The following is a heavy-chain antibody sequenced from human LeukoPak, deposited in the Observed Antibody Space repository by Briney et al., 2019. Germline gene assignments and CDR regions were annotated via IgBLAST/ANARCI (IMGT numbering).Heavy chain of an antibody. V-gene: IGHV3-7*01. D-gene: IGHD1-26*01. CDR1: GFTFSTYW. CDR3: ARDVGGSLDY. J-gene: IGHJ4*02. CDR2: IKGDESAR. Sequence: GGPLRLSCAASGFTFSTYWMAWVRQAPGKGLEWVANIKGDESARHQADSVKGRFTISRDNAQNSVYLQMRSLRGEDTAVYYCARDVGGSLDYWGQGTLVTVSS.